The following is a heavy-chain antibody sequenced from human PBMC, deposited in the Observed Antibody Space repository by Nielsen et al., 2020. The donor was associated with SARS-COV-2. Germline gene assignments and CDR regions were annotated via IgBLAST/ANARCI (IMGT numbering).Heavy chain of an antibody. D-gene: IGHD3-22*01. CDR3: ASDSSGYYYVSGFDAFDI. CDR1: GHTFTGHY. V-gene: IGHV1-46*01. Sequence: ASVKVSCKASGHTFTGHYMHWVRQAPGQGLERMGIINPSGGSTSYAQKFQGRVTMTRDTSTSTVYMELSSLRSEDTAVYYCASDSSGYYYVSGFDAFDIWGQGTMVTVSS. CDR2: INPSGGST. J-gene: IGHJ3*02.